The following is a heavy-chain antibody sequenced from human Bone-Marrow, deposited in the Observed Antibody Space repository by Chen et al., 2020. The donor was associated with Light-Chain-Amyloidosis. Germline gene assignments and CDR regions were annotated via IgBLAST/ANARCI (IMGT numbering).Heavy chain of an antibody. CDR1: GGSISSTNYY. V-gene: IGHV4-39*01. CDR2: IFYRGYT. CDR3: ARHARQAASGGYYHYGMDV. Sequence: QVQLQESGPGLVKPPETLSLTCTVSGGSISSTNYYWAWIRQPPGKGLEWIGNIFYRGYTYYNPSLKSRVTMSVDTSKSLFSLRLSSVTAADTAVYYCARHARQAASGGYYHYGMDVWGQGTSVTVSS. D-gene: IGHD6-13*01. J-gene: IGHJ6*02.